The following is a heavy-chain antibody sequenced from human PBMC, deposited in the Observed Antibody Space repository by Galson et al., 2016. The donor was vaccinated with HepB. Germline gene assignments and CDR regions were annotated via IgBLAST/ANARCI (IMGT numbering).Heavy chain of an antibody. Sequence: SLRLSCAVSGFTFSDRYMSWIRQAPGKGLEWVSYISSSGGTIHYSDSVEGRFTVSRDNAQNSLHLHMNSLRPEDTAVYYCAREERGNSGYDYFDSWGQGNLVTVSS. CDR3: AREERGNSGYDYFDS. CDR2: ISSSGGTI. CDR1: GFTFSDRY. V-gene: IGHV3-11*04. D-gene: IGHD5-12*01. J-gene: IGHJ4*02.